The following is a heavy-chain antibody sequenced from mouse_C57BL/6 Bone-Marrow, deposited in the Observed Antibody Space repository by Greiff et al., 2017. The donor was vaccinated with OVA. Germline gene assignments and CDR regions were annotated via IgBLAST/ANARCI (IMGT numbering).Heavy chain of an antibody. Sequence: EVKVEESGGGLVKPGGSLKLSCAASGFTFSDYGMHWVRQAPEKGLEWVAYISSGSSTIYYADTVKGRFTISRDNAKNTLFLQMTSLRSEDTAMYYCARGDGYYWFAYWGQGTLVTVSA. CDR3: ARGDGYYWFAY. CDR1: GFTFSDYG. D-gene: IGHD2-3*01. J-gene: IGHJ3*01. CDR2: ISSGSSTI. V-gene: IGHV5-17*01.